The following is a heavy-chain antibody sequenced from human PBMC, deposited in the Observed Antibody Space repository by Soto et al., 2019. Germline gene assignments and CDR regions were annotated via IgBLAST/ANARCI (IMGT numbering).Heavy chain of an antibody. J-gene: IGHJ6*02. V-gene: IGHV4-4*02. CDR1: GVSISSSKW. CDR3: ARHRLNFDSGGDYHHGMGV. Sequence: QMQLQESGPGLVRPSGTLSLTCAVSGVSISSSKWWSWVRQPPGEGLEWIGDVHHGGNTNYSPSLESRVSISIDKSKIFFSLKMWSVTAADTAVYFCARHRLNFDSGGDYHHGMGVCGQGITVTVSS. D-gene: IGHD3-22*01. CDR2: VHHGGNT.